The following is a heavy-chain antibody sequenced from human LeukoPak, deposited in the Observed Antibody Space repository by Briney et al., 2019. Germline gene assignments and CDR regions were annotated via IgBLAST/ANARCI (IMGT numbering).Heavy chain of an antibody. D-gene: IGHD3-22*01. CDR2: ISGSSDSA. CDR1: GVTITNYA. V-gene: IGHV3-23*01. CDR3: ARAPPNDYDSTGYYSSFDY. J-gene: IGHJ4*02. Sequence: TGGSLRLSCAASGVTITNYALTGGRQTPGKGLEWVSTISGSSDSAYYADSVKGRFTISRDTSKNTMYLQMNSLRAEDTAVYYCARAPPNDYDSTGYYSSFDYWGQGTLVTVSS.